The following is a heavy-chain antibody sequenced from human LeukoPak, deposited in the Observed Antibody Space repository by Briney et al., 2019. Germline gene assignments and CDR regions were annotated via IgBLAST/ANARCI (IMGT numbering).Heavy chain of an antibody. CDR2: IKQDGSEK. V-gene: IGHV3-7*01. CDR1: GFTFSSSW. J-gene: IGHJ2*01. D-gene: IGHD2-2*01. CDR3: ARRSDIVVVPAAMPPWYFDL. Sequence: PGGSLRLSCVASGFTFSSSWMSWVRQAPGKGLEWVANIKQDGSEKYYVDSVKGRFTISRDNAKNSLYLQMNSLRAEDTAVYYCARRSDIVVVPAAMPPWYFDLWGRGTLVTVSS.